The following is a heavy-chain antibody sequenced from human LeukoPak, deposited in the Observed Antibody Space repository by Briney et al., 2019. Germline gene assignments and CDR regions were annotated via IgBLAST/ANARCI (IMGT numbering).Heavy chain of an antibody. Sequence: PGGSLRLSCATSGFTFSTYSMNWVRQAPGKGLEWVSYISSSSSTIYYADSVKGRFTVSRDNAKNSLYLQMNSLRAEDTAVYYCARAGVPAAIFHWFDPWGQGTLVTVSS. CDR1: GFTFSTYS. J-gene: IGHJ5*02. CDR2: ISSSSSTI. V-gene: IGHV3-48*04. D-gene: IGHD2-2*01. CDR3: ARAGVPAAIFHWFDP.